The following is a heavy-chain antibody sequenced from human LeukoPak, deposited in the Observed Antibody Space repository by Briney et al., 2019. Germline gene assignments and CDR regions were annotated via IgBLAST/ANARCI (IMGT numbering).Heavy chain of an antibody. CDR1: GGSISSGDYY. J-gene: IGHJ3*02. Sequence: PSETLSLTCTVSGGSISSGDYYWSWIRQPPGKGLEWIGYIYYSGSTYYNPSLKSRVTISVDTSKNQFSLKLSSVTAADTAVHYCARAPSGQWELHQTGGAFDIWGQGTMVTVSS. CDR2: IYYSGST. V-gene: IGHV4-30-4*08. CDR3: ARAPSGQWELHQTGGAFDI. D-gene: IGHD1-26*01.